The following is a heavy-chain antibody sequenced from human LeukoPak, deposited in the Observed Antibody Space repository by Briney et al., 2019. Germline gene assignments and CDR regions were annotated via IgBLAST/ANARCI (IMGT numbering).Heavy chain of an antibody. CDR1: GGSISSNGYY. CDR2: FYYTGST. V-gene: IGHV4-39*07. Sequence: PSETLSLTCTVSGGSISSNGYYWGWIRQPPGKGLEWIGSFYYTGSTFYSPSLKSRVTISVDKSKNQFSLKLSSVTAADTAVYYCARTTVTTDWYFDLWGRGTLVTVSS. D-gene: IGHD4-17*01. CDR3: ARTTVTTDWYFDL. J-gene: IGHJ2*01.